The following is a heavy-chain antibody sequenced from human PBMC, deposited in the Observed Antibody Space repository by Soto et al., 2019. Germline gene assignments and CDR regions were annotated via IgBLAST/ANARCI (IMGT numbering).Heavy chain of an antibody. D-gene: IGHD6-19*01. CDR2: ISGSGGST. J-gene: IGHJ3*02. V-gene: IGHV3-23*01. CDR1: GFTFSSYA. CDR3: TASSGWYNAFDI. Sequence: EVQLLESGGGLVQPGGSLRLSCAASGFTFSSYAMSWVRQAPGKGLEWVSAISGSGGSTYYADSVKGRFTISRDNSKNRMYRQMNSLIAEDTAVYYCTASSGWYNAFDIWGQGTMVTVSS.